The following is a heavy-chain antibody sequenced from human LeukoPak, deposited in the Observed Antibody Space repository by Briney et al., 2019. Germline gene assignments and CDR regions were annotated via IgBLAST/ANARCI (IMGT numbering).Heavy chain of an antibody. CDR2: ISYDGSNK. V-gene: IGHV3-30-3*01. CDR1: GFTFSSYA. J-gene: IGHJ4*02. Sequence: GGSLRLSCAASGFTFSSYAMHWVRQAPGKGLEWVAVISYDGSNKYYADSVKGRFTISRDNSKNTLYLQMNSLRAEDTAVYYCARELIPIAAAGPDFDYWGQGTLVTVSS. CDR3: ARELIPIAAAGPDFDY. D-gene: IGHD6-13*01.